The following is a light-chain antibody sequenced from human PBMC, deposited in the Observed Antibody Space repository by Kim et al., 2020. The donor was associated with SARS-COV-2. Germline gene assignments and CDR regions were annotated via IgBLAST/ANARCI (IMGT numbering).Light chain of an antibody. J-gene: IGKJ5*01. CDR2: GAS. CDR3: QQYGSSPPIT. V-gene: IGKV3-20*01. CDR1: QSVSSSY. Sequence: GERATLSCRASQSVSSSYLAWYKQKPGQAPRLLIYGASSRATGIPDRFSGNGSGTDFTLTISRLEPEDFAVYYCQQYGSSPPITFGQGTRLEIK.